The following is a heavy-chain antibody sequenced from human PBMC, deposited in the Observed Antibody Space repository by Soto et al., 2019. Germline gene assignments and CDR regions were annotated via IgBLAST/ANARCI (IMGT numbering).Heavy chain of an antibody. CDR2: VKTDGST. D-gene: IGHD5-18*01. CDR3: SRGIRNYYGTDV. CDR1: GFTFSSYW. V-gene: IGHV3-74*01. Sequence: EVQLVDSGGGLVQPGGSLRLSCAASGFTFSSYWMHWVRQAPGKGLVWVSRVKTDGSTFYADSVRGRFTISRDNAKNTLYLQMNSLRDEDTAVYYCSRGIRNYYGTDVWGQGTTVSVSS. J-gene: IGHJ6*02.